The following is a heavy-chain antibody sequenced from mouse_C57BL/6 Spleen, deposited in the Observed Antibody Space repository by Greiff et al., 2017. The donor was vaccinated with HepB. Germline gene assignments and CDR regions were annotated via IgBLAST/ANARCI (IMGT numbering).Heavy chain of an antibody. D-gene: IGHD2-4*01. J-gene: IGHJ4*01. CDR3: TTRDDDYDEDYAMDY. CDR1: GFNIKDDY. V-gene: IGHV14-4*01. Sequence: EVQLQQSGAELVRPGASVKLSCTASGFNIKDDYMHWVKQRPEQGLEWIGWIDPENGDTEYASKFQGKATITADTSSNTAYLQLSSLTSEDTAVYYCTTRDDDYDEDYAMDYWGQGTSVTVSS. CDR2: IDPENGDT.